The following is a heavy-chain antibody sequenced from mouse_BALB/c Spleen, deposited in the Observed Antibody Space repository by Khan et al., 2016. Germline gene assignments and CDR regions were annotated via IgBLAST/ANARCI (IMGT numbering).Heavy chain of an antibody. CDR3: AGQELPYYFDC. J-gene: IGHJ2*01. CDR1: GYTFTNYW. V-gene: IGHV1-63*02. CDR2: IYPGGGYT. D-gene: IGHD2-1*01. Sequence: QVQLQQSGAELVRPGPSVKISCRASGYTFTNYWLGWVKQRPGHGLEWIGDIYPGGGYTNYNEKFKGQATLTADTSSTTAYMQLSSLTSEDSAVYFCAGQELPYYFDCWGQGTTLTVSS.